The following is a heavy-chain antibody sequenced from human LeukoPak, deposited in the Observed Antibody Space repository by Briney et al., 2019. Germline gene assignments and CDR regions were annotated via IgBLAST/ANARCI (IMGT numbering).Heavy chain of an antibody. J-gene: IGHJ4*02. CDR2: TSYSEGT. CDR1: GGSVSRGGYY. V-gene: IGHV4-31*03. Sequence: SETLSLTCTVSGGSVSRGGYYWNWIRQHPGKGLEWIGFTSYSEGTYYNPSLMSRITISVDRSQNQFSLKMRDVTAADTAVYFCATADWESFYFDSWGQGALVAVPS. D-gene: IGHD1-26*01. CDR3: ATADWESFYFDS.